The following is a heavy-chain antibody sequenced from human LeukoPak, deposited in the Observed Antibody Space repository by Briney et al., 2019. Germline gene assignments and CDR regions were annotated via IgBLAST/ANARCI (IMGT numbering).Heavy chain of an antibody. CDR2: IKGDGSST. J-gene: IGHJ4*02. CDR3: AGDLRAAAGTRIDY. CDR1: GFTFSSYW. V-gene: IGHV3-74*01. Sequence: TGGSLRLSCAASGFTFSSYWMHWVRQAPGKGLVWVSRIKGDGSSTSYAGSVKGRFTISRDNAKNTLYLQMNSLRDEDTAVYYCAGDLRAAAGTRIDYWAREPWSPSPQ. D-gene: IGHD6-13*01.